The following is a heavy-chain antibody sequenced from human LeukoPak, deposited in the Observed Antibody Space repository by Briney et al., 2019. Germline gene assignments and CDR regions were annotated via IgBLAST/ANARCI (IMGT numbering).Heavy chain of an antibody. Sequence: GGSLRLSCAASGFTFSSYWMHWVRQAPGKGLVWVSRINSDGSSTSYADSVKGRFTISRDNAKNMLYLQMNSLRAEDTAVYYCARDFRGYYGSGSLGGWGQGTLVTVSS. D-gene: IGHD3-10*01. V-gene: IGHV3-74*01. J-gene: IGHJ4*02. CDR2: INSDGSST. CDR1: GFTFSSYW. CDR3: ARDFRGYYGSGSLGG.